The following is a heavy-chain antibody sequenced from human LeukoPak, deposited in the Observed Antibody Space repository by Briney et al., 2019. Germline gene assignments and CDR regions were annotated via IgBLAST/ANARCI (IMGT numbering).Heavy chain of an antibody. CDR1: GGSISSRSYY. CDR2: IYYSGST. V-gene: IGHV4-39*01. Sequence: SETLSLTCTVSGGSISSRSYYWGWIRQPPGKGLEWIGSIYYSGSTYYNPSLKSRVTISVDTSKNQFSLKLSSVTAADTAVYYCARHGPRSKRYIGSFDYWGQGTLVTVSS. CDR3: ARHGPRSKRYIGSFDY. J-gene: IGHJ4*02. D-gene: IGHD1-26*01.